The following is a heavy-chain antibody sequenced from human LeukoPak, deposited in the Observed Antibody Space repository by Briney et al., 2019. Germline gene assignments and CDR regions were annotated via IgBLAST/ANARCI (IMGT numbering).Heavy chain of an antibody. CDR1: GGSISTAEYY. D-gene: IGHD3-10*01. CDR3: ARTTYYKGWFDP. CDR2: IYYSGTT. J-gene: IGHJ5*02. V-gene: IGHV4-30-4*01. Sequence: SQTLSLTCTVSGGSISTAEYYWSWIRQPPGKSLEWIGYIYYSGTTYYNPSLKSRLTISIHTSKNQFSLNLSSVTAADTAVYYCARTTYYKGWFDPWGQGTLVTVSS.